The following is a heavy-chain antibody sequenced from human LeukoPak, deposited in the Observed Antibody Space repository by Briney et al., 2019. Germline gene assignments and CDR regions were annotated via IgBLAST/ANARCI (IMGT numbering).Heavy chain of an antibody. CDR1: GFTLSTYW. V-gene: IGHV3-7*01. J-gene: IGHJ4*02. D-gene: IGHD6-19*01. CDR2: IKQDGSEK. Sequence: QAGGSLRLSCAASGFTLSTYWMTWVRQAPGKGLEWVANIKQDGSEKYYVDSVKGRFTISRDNAKKLLYLQMNSLRVEDMAVYYCARDRGSSGRLGRFDNWGQGTLVTVSP. CDR3: ARDRGSSGRLGRFDN.